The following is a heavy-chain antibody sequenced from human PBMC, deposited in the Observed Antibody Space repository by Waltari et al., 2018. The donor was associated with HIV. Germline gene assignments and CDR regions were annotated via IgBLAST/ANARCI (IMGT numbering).Heavy chain of an antibody. J-gene: IGHJ6*02. CDR3: AGREGAVVRGVYSHAMGV. Sequence: EVQLVESGGGLVQPGWSLRLSCAASGFTFRSYWMHWVRQAPGKGLLWFSRIQRTGIGTMDADDVRRLSSISRDHARSTLDWRMNARRRVDRAVCHYAGREGAVVRGVYSHAMGVWGQAPTETLS. V-gene: IGHV3-74*03. CDR1: GFTFRSYW. CDR2: IQRTGIGT. D-gene: IGHD3-10*01.